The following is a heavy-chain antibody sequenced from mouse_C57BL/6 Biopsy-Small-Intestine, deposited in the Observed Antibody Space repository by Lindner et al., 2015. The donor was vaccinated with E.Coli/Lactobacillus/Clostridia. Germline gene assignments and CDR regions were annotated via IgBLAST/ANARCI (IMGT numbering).Heavy chain of an antibody. D-gene: IGHD2-4*01. J-gene: IGHJ3*01. CDR3: VRDRDYFVY. CDR2: IRSKSSNYAT. Sequence: VQLQESGGGLVQPKGSSKLSCAASGFTFNTYVMHWVRQAPGKGLEWVARIRSKSSNYATYYADSVKDRFTISRDDSQSMLYLQMNNLNTEDTAMYYCVRDRDYFVYWGQGTLVTVSA. CDR1: GFTFNTYV. V-gene: IGHV10-3*01.